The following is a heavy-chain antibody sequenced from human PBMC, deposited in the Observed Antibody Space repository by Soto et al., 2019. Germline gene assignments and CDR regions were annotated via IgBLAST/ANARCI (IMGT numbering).Heavy chain of an antibody. Sequence: VQLLESGGGLVQPGGSLRLSCAASGFTFSSYGIHWVRQAPGKGLEWVAVISHDGSNKNYADSVKGRFTISRDNSKNTLYLQMNSLRAEDTAVYYCAKAPIIGTIAYYLDNWGQGTLVTVSS. V-gene: IGHV3-30*18. J-gene: IGHJ4*02. CDR3: AKAPIIGTIAYYLDN. D-gene: IGHD1-20*01. CDR2: ISHDGSNK. CDR1: GFTFSSYG.